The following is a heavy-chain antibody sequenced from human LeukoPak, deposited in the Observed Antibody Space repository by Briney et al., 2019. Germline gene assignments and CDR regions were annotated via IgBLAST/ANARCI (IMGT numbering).Heavy chain of an antibody. CDR2: ITQSVNT. J-gene: IGHJ4*02. D-gene: IGHD1-26*01. V-gene: IGHV4-34*01. CDR3: ARQGGSYYAIDD. Sequence: SETLSLTCVVYGGSLSDYSWSWIRQPPGKGLEFIGEITQSVNTNYNPSLKRRVTISVDMSKNQVSLRLSSVTAADTAVYSCARQGGSYYAIDDWGQGTLVTVSS. CDR1: GGSLSDYS.